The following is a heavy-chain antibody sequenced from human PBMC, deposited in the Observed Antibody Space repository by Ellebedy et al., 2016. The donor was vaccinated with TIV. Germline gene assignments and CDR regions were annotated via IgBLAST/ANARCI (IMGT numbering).Heavy chain of an antibody. CDR3: ARRSGWEALDY. Sequence: SETLSLXXTVSGGSISSGGYSWSWIRQPPGKGLEWIGYIYHSGSTYYNPSLKSRVTISVDRSKNQFSLKLSSVTAADTAVYYCARRSGWEALDYWGQGTLVTVSS. CDR2: IYHSGST. D-gene: IGHD6-19*01. J-gene: IGHJ4*02. V-gene: IGHV4-30-2*01. CDR1: GGSISSGGYS.